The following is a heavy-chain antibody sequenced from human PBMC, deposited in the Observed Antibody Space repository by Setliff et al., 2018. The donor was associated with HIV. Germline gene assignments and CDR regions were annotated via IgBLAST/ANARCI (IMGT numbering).Heavy chain of an antibody. J-gene: IGHJ4*01. D-gene: IGHD3-3*01. CDR2: INSGGGGT. Sequence: ASVKVSCKAVGYTFTTFYMHWVRQAPGQGLEWMGVINSGGGGTSYAQKFQGRVTMTRDTSTSTVYMELSSLTSEDTAVYYCTTTLRTRNFWSGYSVLSDYWGQGTLVTVSS. CDR1: GYTFTTFY. CDR3: TTTLRTRNFWSGYSVLSDY. V-gene: IGHV1-46*01.